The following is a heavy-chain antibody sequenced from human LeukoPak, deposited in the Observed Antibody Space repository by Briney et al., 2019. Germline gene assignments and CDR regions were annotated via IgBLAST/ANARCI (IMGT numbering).Heavy chain of an antibody. J-gene: IGHJ4*02. CDR3: ARVSYYDFWSSDY. D-gene: IGHD3-3*01. CDR2: INPSDGST. CDR1: GYTFSSYY. V-gene: IGHV1-46*01. Sequence: ASVKVSCKASGYTFSSYYIHWVRQAPGQGLEWMGIINPSDGSTTYPQKFQGRVTMTRDTSTSTVHMELSSLRSEDTAVYYCARVSYYDFWSSDYWGQGTLVTVSS.